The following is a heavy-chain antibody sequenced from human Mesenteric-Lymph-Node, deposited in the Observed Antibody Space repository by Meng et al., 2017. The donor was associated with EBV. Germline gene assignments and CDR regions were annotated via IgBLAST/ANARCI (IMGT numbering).Heavy chain of an antibody. J-gene: IGHJ4*02. CDR1: GGTFSSYT. CDR2: IIPILGIV. Sequence: QVVLVQSGAEVKKPWSSVKVSCKASGGTFSSYTISWVRQAPGQGLEWMGRIIPILGIVNYAQKFQGRVTITADKSTSTAYMELSSLRSEDTAVYYCARDEGGWLTAPDYWGQGTLVTVSS. CDR3: ARDEGGWLTAPDY. D-gene: IGHD5-24*01. V-gene: IGHV1-69*08.